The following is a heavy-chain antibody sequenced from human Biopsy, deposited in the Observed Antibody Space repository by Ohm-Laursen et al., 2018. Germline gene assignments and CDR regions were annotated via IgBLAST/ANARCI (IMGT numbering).Heavy chain of an antibody. J-gene: IGHJ4*02. CDR1: GFTFSTYA. CDR2: ITSSGAST. V-gene: IGHV3-23*01. D-gene: IGHD3-9*01. CDR3: AKVSPTILSSFDY. Sequence: SLRLSCTASGFTFSTYAMSWVRQAPGKGLEWVSSITSSGASTDFADSVKGRFTISRDNSKNTLYLQMNSLGAGDTAVYYCAKVSPTILSSFDYWGQGTLVTVSS.